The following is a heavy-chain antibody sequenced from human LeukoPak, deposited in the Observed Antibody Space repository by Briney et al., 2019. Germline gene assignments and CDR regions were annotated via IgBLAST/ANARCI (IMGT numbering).Heavy chain of an antibody. J-gene: IGHJ4*02. Sequence: ASVKVSCKASGYTFTDYYINWVRQAPGQGLEWMGWISAYNGNTNYAQKLQGRVTMTTDTSTSTAYMELRSLRSDDTAAYYCARDWSTMVRGAVDYWGQGTLVTVSS. CDR1: GYTFTDYY. CDR2: ISAYNGNT. CDR3: ARDWSTMVRGAVDY. V-gene: IGHV1-18*04. D-gene: IGHD3-10*01.